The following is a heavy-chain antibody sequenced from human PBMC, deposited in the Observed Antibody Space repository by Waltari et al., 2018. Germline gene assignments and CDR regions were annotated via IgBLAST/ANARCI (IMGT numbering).Heavy chain of an antibody. CDR2: ISWNSDNI. CDR1: GFNFDAYA. CDR3: AKGHSGSYGLKD. V-gene: IGHV3-9*01. Sequence: EVQLVASGGGLVQPGRSLRLSCAVSGFNFDAYAMHWVRQAPGKGLEWVSGISWNSDNIGYADSVKGRFTISRDNAKNSLYLQMNSLRPEDTALYYCAKGHSGSYGLKDWGQGTLVTVSS. J-gene: IGHJ4*02. D-gene: IGHD1-26*01.